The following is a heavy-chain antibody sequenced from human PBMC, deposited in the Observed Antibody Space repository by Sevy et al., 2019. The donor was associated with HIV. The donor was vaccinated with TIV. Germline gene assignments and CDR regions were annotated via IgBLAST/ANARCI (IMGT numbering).Heavy chain of an antibody. CDR1: GFTFSSYA. J-gene: IGHJ4*02. D-gene: IGHD3-22*01. CDR2: ISYDGSNK. CDR3: ARGFFYYASSGYLGDY. V-gene: IGHV3-30*04. Sequence: GGSLRLSCAASGFTFSSYAMHWVRQAPGKGLEWVAVISYDGSNKYYADSVKGRWTISRDNSKNTLYLQMNSLRAKDTAGFYCARGFFYYASSGYLGDYGGQGTLVTVSS.